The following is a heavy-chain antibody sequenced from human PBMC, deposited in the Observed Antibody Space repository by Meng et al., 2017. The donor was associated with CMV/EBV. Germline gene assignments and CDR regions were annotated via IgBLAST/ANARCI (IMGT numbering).Heavy chain of an antibody. J-gene: IGHJ4*02. CDR2: IKSKTDGGTT. Sequence: GGSLRLSCAASGFTFSTAWMSWVRQAPGKGLEWGGRIKSKTDGGTTDYAAPVKGRFTISRDDSKNTLYLQMNSLKTEDTAVYYCTTGVGYCSSTSCWPVGYWGQGTLVTVSS. V-gene: IGHV3-15*01. D-gene: IGHD2-2*01. CDR3: TTGVGYCSSTSCWPVGY. CDR1: GFTFSTAW.